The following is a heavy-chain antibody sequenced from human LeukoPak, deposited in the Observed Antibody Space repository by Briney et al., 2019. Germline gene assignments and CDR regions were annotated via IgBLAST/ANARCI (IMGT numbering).Heavy chain of an antibody. J-gene: IGHJ4*02. D-gene: IGHD5-12*01. CDR1: GLTVGFKC. CDR3: ATRPDGNDVPYFDY. CDR2: IYSGGSS. Sequence: GGSLRLSCAASGLTVGFKCMSWVRQAPGKGLEWVSIIYSGGSSYYADSVKSRFTVSRDTSKNTLYLQMNSLRAEDTAVYYCATRPDGNDVPYFDYWGQGTLVTVSS. V-gene: IGHV3-66*01.